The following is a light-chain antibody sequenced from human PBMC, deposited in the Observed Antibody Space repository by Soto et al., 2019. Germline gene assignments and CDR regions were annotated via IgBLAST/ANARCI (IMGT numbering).Light chain of an antibody. CDR1: QTVSSK. V-gene: IGKV3-20*01. Sequence: EIMMTQSPSTLSVSPGERATLSCRASQTVSSKLAWYQQKGGQAPRLLIYGASSRATGIPDRFSGGGSGTDFTLTISRLEPEDFAVYYCQQFSSYPLTFGGGTKVDIK. CDR2: GAS. J-gene: IGKJ4*01. CDR3: QQFSSYPLT.